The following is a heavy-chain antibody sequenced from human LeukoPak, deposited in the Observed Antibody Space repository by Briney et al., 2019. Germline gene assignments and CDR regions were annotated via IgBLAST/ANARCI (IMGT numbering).Heavy chain of an antibody. D-gene: IGHD4-17*01. CDR2: IYYSGST. J-gene: IGHJ4*02. V-gene: IGHV4-39*07. Sequence: SSETLSLTCTVSGGSISSSSYYWGWIRQPPGKGLEWIGSIYYSGSTYYNPSLKSRVTISVDTSKNQFSLKLSSVTAADTAVYYCAREGWYGDLDYWGQGTLVTVSS. CDR1: GGSISSSSYY. CDR3: AREGWYGDLDY.